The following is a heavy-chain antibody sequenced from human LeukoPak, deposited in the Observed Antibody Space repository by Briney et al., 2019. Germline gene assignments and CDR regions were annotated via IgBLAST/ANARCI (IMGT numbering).Heavy chain of an antibody. V-gene: IGHV4-39*01. CDR1: GGSISSSSYY. Sequence: PSETLSLTCTVSGGSISSSSYYWGWIRQPPGKGLEWIGSIYYSGSTYYNPSLKSRVTISVDTSKNQFSLKLSSVTAADTAVYYCARHGDYGSGSYFMDVWGKGTTVTVSS. CDR2: IYYSGST. J-gene: IGHJ6*03. D-gene: IGHD3-10*01. CDR3: ARHGDYGSGSYFMDV.